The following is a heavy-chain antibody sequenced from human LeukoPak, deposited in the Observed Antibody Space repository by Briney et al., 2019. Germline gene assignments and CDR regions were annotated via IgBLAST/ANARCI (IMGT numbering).Heavy chain of an antibody. D-gene: IGHD3-22*01. CDR2: ISDSGDRT. J-gene: IGHJ4*02. CDR1: GFPFSNYA. Sequence: GGSLRLSCAASGFPFSNYAMTWVRQAPGKGLERVSGISDSGDRTYYADSVKGRFTISRDNSKNMLYLQMNSLRVEDTALYYCAKGLGTSGYHDYWGQGTLSPSPQ. V-gene: IGHV3-23*01. CDR3: AKGLGTSGYHDY.